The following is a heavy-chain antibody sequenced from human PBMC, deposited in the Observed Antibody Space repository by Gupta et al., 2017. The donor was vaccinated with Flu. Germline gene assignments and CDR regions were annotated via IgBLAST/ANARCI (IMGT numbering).Heavy chain of an antibody. CDR2: ISSSSSYI. V-gene: IGHV3-21*01. CDR1: GFTFSSYS. CDR3: ARSQTVDAFDI. Sequence: EVQLVESGGGLVKPGGSLRLSCAASGFTFSSYSMNWVRQAPEKGLEWVSSISSSSSYIYYADSVKGRFTISRDNAKNSLYLQMNSLRAEDTAVYYCARSQTVDAFDIWGQGTMVTVSS. D-gene: IGHD1-14*01. J-gene: IGHJ3*02.